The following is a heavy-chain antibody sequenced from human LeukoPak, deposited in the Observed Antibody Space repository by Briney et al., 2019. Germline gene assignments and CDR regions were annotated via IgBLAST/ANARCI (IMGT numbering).Heavy chain of an antibody. CDR3: ARGSDYTGGG. J-gene: IGHJ4*01. Sequence: PSETLSLTCVVSGGSISDSFEHYWSWVRQPPGKGFAWIAEVHHTGRTIYSPSFARRVTISAGTSKNQVSLKLTSVTAADTAVYFCARGSDYTGGGWGQGTLVTVSS. V-gene: IGHV4-4*02. CDR1: GGSISDSFEHY. CDR2: VHHTGRT. D-gene: IGHD3-10*01.